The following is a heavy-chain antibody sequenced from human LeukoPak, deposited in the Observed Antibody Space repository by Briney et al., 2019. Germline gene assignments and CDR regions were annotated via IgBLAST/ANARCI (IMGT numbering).Heavy chain of an antibody. CDR3: AKVSSGWYGGY. Sequence: GGALRLSCAASGFTFSSYAMSWVRQAPGKGLEWVSAISGSGGSTYYADSVKGRFTISRDNSKNTLYLQMNSLRAEDTAVYYCAKVSSGWYGGYWGQGTLVTVSS. J-gene: IGHJ4*02. CDR1: GFTFSSYA. CDR2: ISGSGGST. V-gene: IGHV3-23*01. D-gene: IGHD6-19*01.